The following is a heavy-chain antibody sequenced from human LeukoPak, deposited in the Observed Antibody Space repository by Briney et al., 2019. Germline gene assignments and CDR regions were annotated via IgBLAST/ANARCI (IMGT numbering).Heavy chain of an antibody. J-gene: IGHJ4*02. CDR2: ISAYNGNT. CDR3: ARVLQLEYYYDSSGPHYFDY. CDR1: GYTFSDHN. Sequence: ASVKVSCKASGYTFSDHNMHWIRQAPGQGLEWMGWISAYNGNTNYAQKLQGRVTMTTDTSTSTAYMELRSLRSDDTAVYYCARVLQLEYYYDSSGPHYFDYWGQGTLVTVSS. V-gene: IGHV1-18*04. D-gene: IGHD3-22*01.